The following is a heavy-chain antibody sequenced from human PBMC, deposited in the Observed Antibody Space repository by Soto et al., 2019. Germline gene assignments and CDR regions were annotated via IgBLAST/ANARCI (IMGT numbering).Heavy chain of an antibody. CDR2: INPNSGDT. CDR3: ARSLSTIGGRPDS. Sequence: ASVKVSCKASGYTCTGYYMHWVRRAPGQGLEWMGWINPNSGDTKYAQKFQGRVTMTRDTSTRTAYMEVSRLTSDDTAVYYCARSLSTIGGRPDSWGQGTMVTVSS. J-gene: IGHJ4*02. D-gene: IGHD6-6*01. V-gene: IGHV1-2*02. CDR1: GYTCTGYY.